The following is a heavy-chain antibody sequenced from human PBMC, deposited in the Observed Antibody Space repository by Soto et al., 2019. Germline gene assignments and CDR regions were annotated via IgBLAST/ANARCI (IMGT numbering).Heavy chain of an antibody. Sequence: PSETLSLTCTVSGGSINSYYWTWIRQPPGKGLEWIGYVHYTGSTNYNPSLKSRVTISLDTSKNQFSLKLSSVTAADTAVYYCASDVDTAMVSWGQGTLVTVSS. CDR1: GGSINSYY. V-gene: IGHV4-59*08. J-gene: IGHJ4*02. CDR2: VHYTGST. D-gene: IGHD5-18*01. CDR3: ASDVDTAMVS.